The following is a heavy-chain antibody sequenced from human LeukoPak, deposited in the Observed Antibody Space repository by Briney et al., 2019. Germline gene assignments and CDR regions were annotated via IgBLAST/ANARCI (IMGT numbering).Heavy chain of an antibody. J-gene: IGHJ4*02. V-gene: IGHV1-18*01. CDR2: ISAYNGNT. D-gene: IGHD3-22*01. CDR1: GYTFARYG. Sequence: SVKVSCKASGYTFARYGISWVRQAPGQGLEWMGWISAYNGNTNYAQRLQGRVTMTTDTSTSTAYMELRSLRADDTAVYYCARNTYHYDSRGYFYFDYWGQGTLVTVSS. CDR3: ARNTYHYDSRGYFYFDY.